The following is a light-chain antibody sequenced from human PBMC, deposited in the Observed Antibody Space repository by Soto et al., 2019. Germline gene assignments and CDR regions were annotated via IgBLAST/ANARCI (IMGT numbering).Light chain of an antibody. V-gene: IGLV2-14*03. J-gene: IGLJ1*01. CDR1: SSDVGGYNY. CDR2: DVS. Sequence: QSALTQPASVSGSPGQSITISCTGTSSDVGGYNYVSWYQQLPGKAPKLVIYDVSSRPSGVSNHFSGSKSGNTASLTISGLEAEDEDDYYCSSCTSSSTLVFGTGTKLTVL. CDR3: SSCTSSSTLV.